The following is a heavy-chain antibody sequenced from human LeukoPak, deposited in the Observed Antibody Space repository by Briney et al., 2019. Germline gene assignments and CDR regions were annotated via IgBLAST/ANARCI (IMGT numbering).Heavy chain of an antibody. J-gene: IGHJ6*02. CDR1: GFTFSSYA. Sequence: GGSLRLSCAASGFTFSSYAMSWVRQAPGKGLEWFSAISGSGGSTYYADSVKGRFTISRDNSKNTLYLQMNSLRAEDTAVYYCAKCGIAAAGAKVMDVWGQGTTVTVSS. D-gene: IGHD6-13*01. V-gene: IGHV3-23*01. CDR3: AKCGIAAAGAKVMDV. CDR2: ISGSGGST.